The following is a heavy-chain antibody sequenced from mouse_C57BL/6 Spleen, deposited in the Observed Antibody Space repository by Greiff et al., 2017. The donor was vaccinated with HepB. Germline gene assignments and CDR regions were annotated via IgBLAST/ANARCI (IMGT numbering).Heavy chain of an antibody. CDR1: GYTFTSYG. D-gene: IGHD2-1*01. CDR3: ARGGTYGNYLYYFDY. V-gene: IGHV1-81*01. CDR2: IYPRSGNT. J-gene: IGHJ2*01. Sequence: QVQLKQSGAELARPGASVKLSCKASGYTFTSYGISWVKQRTGQGLEWIGEIYPRSGNTYYNEKFKGKATLTADKSSSTAYMELRSLTSEDSAVYFCARGGTYGNYLYYFDYWGQGTTLTVSS.